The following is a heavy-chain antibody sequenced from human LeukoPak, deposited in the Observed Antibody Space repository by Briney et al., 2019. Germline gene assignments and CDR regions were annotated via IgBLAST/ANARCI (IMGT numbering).Heavy chain of an antibody. J-gene: IGHJ3*02. CDR2: IYYSGST. D-gene: IGHD3-22*01. V-gene: IGHV4-59*01. CDR3: ARYRDSSGYYDAFDI. CDR1: GGSISSYY. Sequence: ASETLSLTCTVSGGSISSYYWSWIRQPPGKGLEWIGYIYYSGSTNYNPSLTSRVTISVDTSKNQFSLKLSSVTAADTAVYYCARYRDSSGYYDAFDIWGQGTMVTVSS.